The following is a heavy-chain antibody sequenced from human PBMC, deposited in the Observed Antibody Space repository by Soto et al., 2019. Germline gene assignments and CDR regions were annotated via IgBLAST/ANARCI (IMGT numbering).Heavy chain of an antibody. CDR3: ARAVAVAADFDY. CDR2: INAGNGKT. V-gene: IGHV1-3*05. CDR1: GYTFTGYA. J-gene: IGHJ4*02. Sequence: QVQLVQSGAEEKKPGASVKVSCKASGYTFTGYAMHWVRQAPGQRLEWMGWINAGNGKTKYSQKFQGRVTITRDTLASKAYMELSSLRSEDTAVYYCARAVAVAADFDYWGQGTLVTVSS. D-gene: IGHD6-19*01.